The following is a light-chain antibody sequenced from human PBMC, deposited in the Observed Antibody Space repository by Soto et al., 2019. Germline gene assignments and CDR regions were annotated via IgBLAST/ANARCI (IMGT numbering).Light chain of an antibody. CDR2: SNN. CDR3: SSYGGSNTVV. V-gene: IGLV1-47*02. Sequence: QSVLTQPPSASGTPGQRVTISCSGSSSNIGSNYVYWYQQLPGTAPKLLIYSNNQRPSGVPDRFSGSKSGNTASLTVSGLQAEDEADYYCSSYGGSNTVVFGGGTKLTVL. CDR1: SSNIGSNY. J-gene: IGLJ2*01.